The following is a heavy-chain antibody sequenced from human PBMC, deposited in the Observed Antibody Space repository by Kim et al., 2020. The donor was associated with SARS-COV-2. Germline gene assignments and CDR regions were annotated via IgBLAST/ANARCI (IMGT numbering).Heavy chain of an antibody. CDR3: ARDPTAAGWFDP. J-gene: IGHJ5*02. D-gene: IGHD6-13*01. Sequence: SYAQKFQGRVTMTRDTSTSTVYMELSSLRSEDTALYYCARDPTAAGWFDPWGQGTLVTVSS. V-gene: IGHV1-46*01.